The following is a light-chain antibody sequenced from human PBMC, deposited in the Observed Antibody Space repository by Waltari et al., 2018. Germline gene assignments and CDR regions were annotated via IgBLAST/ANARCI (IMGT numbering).Light chain of an antibody. J-gene: IGLJ3*02. CDR1: SSNIGSNT. CDR2: SNN. V-gene: IGLV1-44*01. CDR3: AAWDDSLKGWV. Sequence: QSVLTQPPSASGTPGQRVTISCSGGSSNIGSNTVSWYQQLPGSAPKLLIYSNNQRPSGVPDRFSGSKSGTAASLAISGLQSEDEADYYCAAWDDSLKGWVFGGGTKLTVL.